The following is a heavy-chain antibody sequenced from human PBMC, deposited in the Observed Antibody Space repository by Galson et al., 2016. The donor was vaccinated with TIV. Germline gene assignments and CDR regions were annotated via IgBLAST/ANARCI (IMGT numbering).Heavy chain of an antibody. CDR1: GFAFSRYS. V-gene: IGHV3-30*04. D-gene: IGHD6-25*01. CDR3: AKDHPSSGWPAFDY. CDR2: NNGNNP. Sequence: SLRLSCAASGFAFSRYSIHWVRQSPGKGLEWVASVNNGNNPYYADSVKGRFTASRDNSNNIFYLQMNALRAEDSALYYCAKDHPSSGWPAFDYWGQGTLVSVSS. J-gene: IGHJ4*02.